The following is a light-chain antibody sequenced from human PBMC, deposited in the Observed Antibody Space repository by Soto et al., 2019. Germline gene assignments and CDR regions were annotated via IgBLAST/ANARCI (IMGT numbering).Light chain of an antibody. Sequence: EIVMTQSQATLSVSPGERATLSCRASQSVSSNLAWYQQKPGQAPRLLIYGASTRATGLPARFSGSGSGTDFTLTISSLQSEDFAVYYCQQYNTWPPITFGQGTLLEIK. CDR2: GAS. V-gene: IGKV3-15*01. CDR1: QSVSSN. CDR3: QQYNTWPPIT. J-gene: IGKJ5*01.